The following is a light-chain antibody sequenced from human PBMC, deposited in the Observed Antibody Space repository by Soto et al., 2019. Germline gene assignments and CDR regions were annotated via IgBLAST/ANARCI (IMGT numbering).Light chain of an antibody. J-gene: IGKJ2*01. CDR1: QTGSTN. Sequence: EIVMTQSQVTLSASPGERATLSCRASQTGSTNLAWYQQRPGQAPRLLIYGASTRVTGIPPRFSGSGSGTDLTLTISSLQSEDFAVYFCRQYTNWPQNFGQGPKMEIK. CDR3: RQYTNWPQN. V-gene: IGKV3-15*01. CDR2: GAS.